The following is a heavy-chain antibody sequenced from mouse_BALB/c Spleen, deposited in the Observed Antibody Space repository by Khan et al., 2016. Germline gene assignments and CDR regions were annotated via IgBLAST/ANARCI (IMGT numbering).Heavy chain of an antibody. D-gene: IGHD3-2*01. CDR2: INYSGST. CDR3: ASYDSSGSIVDY. J-gene: IGHJ2*01. V-gene: IGHV3-8*02. CDR1: GESITSGY. Sequence: EVQLVESGPSLVKPSQTLSLTCSVTGESITSGYWYWIRKFPGNKLEYMGYINYSGSTYYNPSLKSRISITRDTSKNQYYLQLNSVTTEDTATYYCASYDSSGSIVDYWGEGTTHTVSS.